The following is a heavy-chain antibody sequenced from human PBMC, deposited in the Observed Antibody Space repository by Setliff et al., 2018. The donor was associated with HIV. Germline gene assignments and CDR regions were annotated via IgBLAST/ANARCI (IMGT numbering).Heavy chain of an antibody. CDR2: IYSGGTT. J-gene: IGHJ4*02. D-gene: IGHD6-19*01. V-gene: IGHV3-53*01. CDR1: GFTVTSNY. Sequence: GGSLRLSCAASGFTVTSNYMSWVRQAPGKGLEWVSVIYSGGTTHYADSVRGRFTISRDNSKNTLYLQLNSLKTEDSAVYYCTLAVAGNDYWGQGTLVTVSS. CDR3: TLAVAGNDY.